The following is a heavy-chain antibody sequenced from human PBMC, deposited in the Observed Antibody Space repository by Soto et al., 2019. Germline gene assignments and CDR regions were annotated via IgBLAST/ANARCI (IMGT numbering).Heavy chain of an antibody. CDR3: ARQHGTGYFDY. D-gene: IGHD2-8*02. CDR1: GGSISSSSYY. Sequence: SETLSLTCTVSGGSISSSSYYWGWIRQPPGKGLEWIGSIYYSGSTYYNPSLKSRVTISVDTSKNQFSLKLSSVTAADTAVYYCARQHGTGYFDYWGQGTLVTVS. CDR2: IYYSGST. V-gene: IGHV4-39*01. J-gene: IGHJ4*02.